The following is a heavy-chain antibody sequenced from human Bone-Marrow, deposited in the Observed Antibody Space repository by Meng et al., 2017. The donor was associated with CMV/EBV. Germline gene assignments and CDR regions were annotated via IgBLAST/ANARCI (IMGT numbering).Heavy chain of an antibody. CDR3: ARVCLLCAFDI. J-gene: IGHJ3*02. CDR1: GFTVSSNY. Sequence: GESLKISCAASGFTVSSNYMSWVRQAPGKGLAWVSGIYSGGSTYYPDPVKGRFTISRDNSQNTLYLQMNSLSAQDTAGYYFARVCLLCAFDIWGQGTMVTVSS. CDR2: IYSGGST. V-gene: IGHV3-53*01. D-gene: IGHD2-21*01.